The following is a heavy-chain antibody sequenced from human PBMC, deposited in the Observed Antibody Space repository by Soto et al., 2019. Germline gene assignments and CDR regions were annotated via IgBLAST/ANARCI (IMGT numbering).Heavy chain of an antibody. Sequence: QVQLVQSGAEVKKPGASVKVSCKASGYTFTSYAMHWVRQAPGQRLEWMGWINAGNGNTKYSQKFQGRVTITRDTSASTAYMELSSLRSEDTAVYYCARGAASGWYEEYFQHWGQGTLVTVSS. V-gene: IGHV1-3*01. CDR1: GYTFTSYA. J-gene: IGHJ1*01. D-gene: IGHD6-19*01. CDR2: INAGNGNT. CDR3: ARGAASGWYEEYFQH.